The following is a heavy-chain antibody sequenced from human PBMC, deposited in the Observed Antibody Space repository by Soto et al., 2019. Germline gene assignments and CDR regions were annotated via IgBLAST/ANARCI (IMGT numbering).Heavy chain of an antibody. D-gene: IGHD2-2*01. CDR3: ARDSSCSSTSCYFIYYYGMDV. Sequence: XSVKVSCQASGYTFTSYGISWVRQAPGQGLEWMGWISAYNGNTNYAQKLQGRVTMTTDTSTSTAYMELRSLRSDDTAVYYCARDSSCSSTSCYFIYYYGMDVWGQGTTVTVSS. J-gene: IGHJ6*02. V-gene: IGHV1-18*04. CDR2: ISAYNGNT. CDR1: GYTFTSYG.